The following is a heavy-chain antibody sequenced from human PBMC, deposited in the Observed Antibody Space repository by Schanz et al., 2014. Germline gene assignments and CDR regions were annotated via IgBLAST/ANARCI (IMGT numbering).Heavy chain of an antibody. CDR3: AKVRYSSGWRGDYFDE. V-gene: IGHV3-23*01. CDR1: GFTFTNYA. CDR2: ISDSGGDT. Sequence: DVQLLESGGGLVQPGGSLRLSCAASGFTFTNYAMSWVRQAPGKGLEWVSLISDSGGDTYYADSVKGRFTISRDNSKNTLYLQMNSLRAEDTAVYYCAKVRYSSGWRGDYFDEWGQGTLVTVAS. J-gene: IGHJ4*02. D-gene: IGHD6-25*01.